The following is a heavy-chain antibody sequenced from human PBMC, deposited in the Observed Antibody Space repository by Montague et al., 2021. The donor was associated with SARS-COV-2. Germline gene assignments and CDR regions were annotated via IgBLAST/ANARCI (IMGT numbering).Heavy chain of an antibody. CDR1: GASISTGIYY. D-gene: IGHD1-26*01. Sequence: TLSLTCTVSGASISTGIYYWSWIRQPAGKGLEWIGRIRTTGHTNYNLSLESRVFMSVDTYTNQFSLSLTSVAAADTAVYFCARFGSGTLEFDLWGQGTLVTVSS. J-gene: IGHJ4*02. CDR3: ARFGSGTLEFDL. CDR2: IRTTGHT. V-gene: IGHV4-61*02.